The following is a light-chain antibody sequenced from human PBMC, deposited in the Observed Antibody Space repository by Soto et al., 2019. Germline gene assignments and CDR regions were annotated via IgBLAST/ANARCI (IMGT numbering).Light chain of an antibody. V-gene: IGKV3-20*01. CDR1: QSVSNNY. J-gene: IGKJ1*01. CDR2: GAS. CDR3: QQSRGSPLT. Sequence: EIVLTQSPGTLSLSPGERATLSCRASQSVSNNYLAWYQQKPGQAPRLLIYGASSRATGIPDRFSGSGSATDFTLTISRLEPEDFAVYYCQQSRGSPLTFGQGTKVDIK.